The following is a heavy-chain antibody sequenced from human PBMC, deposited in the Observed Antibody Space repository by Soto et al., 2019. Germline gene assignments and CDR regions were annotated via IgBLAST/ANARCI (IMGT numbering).Heavy chain of an antibody. CDR3: ARQVFHSTDGDRAFDS. V-gene: IGHV4-39*01. Sequence: QLQLQESGAGLVKPSETLSLTCTVSGGSISSSSYYWGWIRQPPGKGLEWIGSIYYSGSTYYNPSLKSRVTISVDTSKNQFSLKLSSVTAADTAVYYCARQVFHSTDGDRAFDSWGQGTLVTVSS. D-gene: IGHD2-21*01. CDR2: IYYSGST. CDR1: GGSISSSSYY. J-gene: IGHJ4*02.